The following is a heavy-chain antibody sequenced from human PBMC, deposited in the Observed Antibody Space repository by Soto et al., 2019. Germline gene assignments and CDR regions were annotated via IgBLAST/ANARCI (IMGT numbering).Heavy chain of an antibody. CDR1: GFSLRTSGVG. CDR3: ARTSYYYYICGPYRPYYFDY. D-gene: IGHD3-16*02. Sequence: QITLKESGPTLVKPTQTLTLTCTLSGFSLRTSGVGVGWIRQPPGKALEWLALIYWDDDKRYRPSLKSRLTITKDTPKNLLVRTMTNMDRVDTATYYSARTSYYYYICGPYRPYYFDYSGKGTLVTVSS. J-gene: IGHJ4*02. CDR2: IYWDDDK. V-gene: IGHV2-5*02.